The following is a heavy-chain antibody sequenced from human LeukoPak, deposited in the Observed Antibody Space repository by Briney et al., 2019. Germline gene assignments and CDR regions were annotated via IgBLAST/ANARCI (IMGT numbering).Heavy chain of an antibody. Sequence: GESLQISCKGSGYSFTSYDINWVRRATGQGREWMGWMNPNSGNTGYAQKFQGRVTITRNTSISTAYMELSSLRSEDTAVYYCARALTVTTKAPVGYWGQGTLVTVSS. V-gene: IGHV1-8*01. J-gene: IGHJ4*02. CDR3: ARALTVTTKAPVGY. CDR1: GYSFTSYD. D-gene: IGHD4-17*01. CDR2: MNPNSGNT.